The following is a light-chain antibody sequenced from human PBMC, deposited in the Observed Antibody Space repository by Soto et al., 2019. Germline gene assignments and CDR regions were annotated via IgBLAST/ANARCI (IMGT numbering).Light chain of an antibody. V-gene: IGLV2-14*01. Sequence: QDALTQPASVSGSPGQSITISCTGTSSDVGGYNYVSWYQQHPGKAPKLMIYDVSNRPSGVSNRFSGSKSGNTASLTISGLQAEDEADYYCSSYTSSSPVVFGGGTKVTVL. CDR1: SSDVGGYNY. J-gene: IGLJ2*01. CDR2: DVS. CDR3: SSYTSSSPVV.